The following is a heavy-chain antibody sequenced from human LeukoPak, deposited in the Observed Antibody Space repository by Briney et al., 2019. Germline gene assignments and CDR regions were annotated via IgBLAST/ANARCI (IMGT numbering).Heavy chain of an antibody. V-gene: IGHV3-7*03. CDR3: ARDRSYSSGWYRSSAGIDY. CDR2: IKQDGSEK. D-gene: IGHD6-19*01. Sequence: GGSLRLSCAASGFTFSSYWMSWVRQAPGKGLEWVANIKQDGSEKYYVDSVKGRFTIPRDNAKNSLYLQMNSLRAEDTAVYYCARDRSYSSGWYRSSAGIDYWGQGTLVTVSS. J-gene: IGHJ4*02. CDR1: GFTFSSYW.